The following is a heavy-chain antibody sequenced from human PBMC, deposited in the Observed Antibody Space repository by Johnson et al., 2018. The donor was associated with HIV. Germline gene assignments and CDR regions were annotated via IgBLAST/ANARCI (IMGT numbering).Heavy chain of an antibody. CDR1: GFTFSNYA. CDR3: ARPMGGGDEWDAFYI. J-gene: IGHJ3*02. CDR2: ISHDGSNK. D-gene: IGHD1-26*01. Sequence: QVQLVESGGGVVQPGRSLRLSCAASGFTFSNYALHWVLQAPGRGLEWVALISHDGSNKYYADFVKGRFTISRDNSINTLYLQMNSLGAEDTAVYYCARPMGGGDEWDAFYIWGDGKMVNVSS. V-gene: IGHV3-30-3*01.